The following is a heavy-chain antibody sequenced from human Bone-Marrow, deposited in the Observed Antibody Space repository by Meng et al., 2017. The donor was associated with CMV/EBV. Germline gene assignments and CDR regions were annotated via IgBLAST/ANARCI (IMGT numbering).Heavy chain of an antibody. CDR2: INHSGST. J-gene: IGHJ6*02. Sequence: SETLSLTCAAYGGSFSGYYWSWIRQPPGKGLEWIGEINHSGSTNYNPSLKSRVTISVDTSKNQFSLKLSSVTAADTAVYSCAGSYYDFWSGYSVYYYYYGMDVWGQGTTVTVSS. V-gene: IGHV4-34*01. CDR1: GGSFSGYY. CDR3: AGSYYDFWSGYSVYYYYYGMDV. D-gene: IGHD3-3*01.